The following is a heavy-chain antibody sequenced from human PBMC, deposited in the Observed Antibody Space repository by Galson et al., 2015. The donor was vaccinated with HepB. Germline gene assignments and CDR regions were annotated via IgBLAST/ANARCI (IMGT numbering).Heavy chain of an antibody. J-gene: IGHJ4*02. D-gene: IGHD2-2*01. Sequence: SLRLSCAASGFTFGDYAMSWVRQAPGKGLEWVGFIRSKAYGGTTEYAASVKGRFTISRDDSKSIAYLQMNSLKTEDTAVYYCTRQVLSPSSQFPSDYWGQGTLVTVSS. CDR1: GFTFGDYA. CDR3: TRQVLSPSSQFPSDY. CDR2: IRSKAYGGTT. V-gene: IGHV3-49*04.